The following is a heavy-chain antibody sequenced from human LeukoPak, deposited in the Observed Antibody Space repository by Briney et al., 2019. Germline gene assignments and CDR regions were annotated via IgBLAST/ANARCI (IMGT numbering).Heavy chain of an antibody. CDR3: ARGSAAEEYGDYMYFDP. J-gene: IGHJ4*02. D-gene: IGHD4-17*01. V-gene: IGHV3-66*01. CDR2: IFSGGLT. CDR1: GFTVSSSY. Sequence: GGSLRLSCAASGFTVSSSYMSWVRQAPGKGLEWVSFIFSGGLTYYADSAKGRFTISRKSSTNTLYVQMNRLRAEDTAVYYCARGSAAEEYGDYMYFDPWGQGTLVTVSS.